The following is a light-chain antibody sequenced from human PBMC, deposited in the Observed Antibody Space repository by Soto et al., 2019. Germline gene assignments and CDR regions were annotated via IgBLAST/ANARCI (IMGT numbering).Light chain of an antibody. CDR1: QSVSSN. Sequence: EIVMTQSPATLSVSPGERATLSCRASQSVSSNLAWYQQKPGQAPRLLIYGASTRATDIPARFSGSGSGTDFTLTISSLQSEDFVVYYCQQYNNWPPWTFGQGTKVEIK. CDR3: QQYNNWPPWT. J-gene: IGKJ1*01. V-gene: IGKV3-15*01. CDR2: GAS.